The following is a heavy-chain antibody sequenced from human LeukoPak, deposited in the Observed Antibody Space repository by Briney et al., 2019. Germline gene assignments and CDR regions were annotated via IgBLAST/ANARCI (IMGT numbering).Heavy chain of an antibody. V-gene: IGHV3-7*03. CDR1: GFTFSSYW. CDR3: ARIWALQLWLFGMDV. CDR2: IKQDGSEK. J-gene: IGHJ6*04. D-gene: IGHD5-18*01. Sequence: PGGSLRLSCAASGFTFSSYWMSWVRQAPGKGLEWVANIKQDGSEKYYVDSVKGRFTISRDNAKNSLYLQMNSLRAEDTAVYHCARIWALQLWLFGMDVWGKGTTVTVSS.